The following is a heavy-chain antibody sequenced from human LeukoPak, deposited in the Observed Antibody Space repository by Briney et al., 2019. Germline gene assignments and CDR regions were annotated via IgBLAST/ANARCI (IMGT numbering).Heavy chain of an antibody. CDR1: GGSFSGYY. CDR2: INHSGST. D-gene: IGHD3-10*01. CDR3: ARQLYVSGSYYAPMDV. Sequence: PSETLSLTCAVYGGSFSGYYWSWIRQPPGEGLEWIGEINHSGSTNYNPSLKSRVTISVDTSKNQFSLKLSSVTAAVTAVYFCARQLYVSGSYYAPMDVWGKGTTVTISS. J-gene: IGHJ6*03. V-gene: IGHV4-34*01.